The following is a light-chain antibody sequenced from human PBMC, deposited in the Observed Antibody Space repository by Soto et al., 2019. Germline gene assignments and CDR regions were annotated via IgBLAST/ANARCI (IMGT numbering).Light chain of an antibody. CDR2: DAS. V-gene: IGKV3-11*01. J-gene: IGKJ5*01. Sequence: EIVLTQSPATLSVSPGESATLSCRASQSVSSNLAWYQQKPGQAPRLLIYDASNRATGIPARFSGSGSGTDFTLTISSLEPEDFAVYYCQQRSRTVGQGTRLEIK. CDR3: QQRSRT. CDR1: QSVSSN.